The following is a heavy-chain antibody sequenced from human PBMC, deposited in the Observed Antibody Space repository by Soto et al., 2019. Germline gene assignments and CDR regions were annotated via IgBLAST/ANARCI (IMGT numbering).Heavy chain of an antibody. V-gene: IGHV5-51*01. D-gene: IGHD4-17*01. CDR3: ARHGFYGDYESNYFDP. J-gene: IGHJ5*02. Sequence: GESLKISCKGSGYNFATYWIAWVRQMPGKGLEYMGIIYPGDSDTRYSPSFQGQVTFSADKSISTAYLQWSSLKASDTAMYYCARHGFYGDYESNYFDPWGQGTLVTVSS. CDR2: IYPGDSDT. CDR1: GYNFATYW.